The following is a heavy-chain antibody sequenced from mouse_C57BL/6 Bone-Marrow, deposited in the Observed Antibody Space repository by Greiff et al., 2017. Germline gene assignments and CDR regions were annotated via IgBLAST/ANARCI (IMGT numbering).Heavy chain of an antibody. D-gene: IGHD2-2*01. CDR2: INPSNGGT. Sequence: VQLQQPGTGLVKPGATVKLSCKASGYTFTSYWMHWVQQRPGQGLEWIGNINPSNGGTNYNEKFKSKVTLTVDKSSSTAYMQLSSLTSEDSAVYYCAADLLWLRRGCAYWGQGTLVTVSA. CDR3: AADLLWLRRGCAY. J-gene: IGHJ3*01. CDR1: GYTFTSYW. V-gene: IGHV1-53*01.